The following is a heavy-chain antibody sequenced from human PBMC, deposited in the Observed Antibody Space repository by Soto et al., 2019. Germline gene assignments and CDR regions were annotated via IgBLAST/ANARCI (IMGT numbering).Heavy chain of an antibody. CDR2: ISSSGSTI. CDR1: GFTFSSYE. D-gene: IGHD4-17*01. J-gene: IGHJ4*02. CDR3: ARCIYYGGNYFDY. V-gene: IGHV3-48*03. Sequence: GGSLRLSCAASGFTFSSYEMNWVRQAPGKGLEWVSYISSSGSTIYYADSVKGRFTISRDNAKNSLYLQMNSLRAEDTAVYYCARCIYYGGNYFDYWGQGTLVTVSS.